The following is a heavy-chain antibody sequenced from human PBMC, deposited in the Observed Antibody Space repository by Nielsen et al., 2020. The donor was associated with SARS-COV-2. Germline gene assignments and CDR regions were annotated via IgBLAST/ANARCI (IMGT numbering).Heavy chain of an antibody. CDR2: ISGSGNTI. D-gene: IGHD3-10*01. Sequence: GESLKISCAASDFPFSDYYMTWIRQAPGKGLEWVSYISGSGNTIYYTDSVKGRFTISRDNAKYSLYLEMNSLRAEDTAVYYCARYDRGSYYNFYGMDVWGQGTTVTVSS. V-gene: IGHV3-11*01. J-gene: IGHJ6*02. CDR1: DFPFSDYY. CDR3: ARYDRGSYYNFYGMDV.